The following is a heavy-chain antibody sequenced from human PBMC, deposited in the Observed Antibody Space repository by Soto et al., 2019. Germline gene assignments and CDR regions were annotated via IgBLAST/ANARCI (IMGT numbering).Heavy chain of an antibody. CDR1: GFTFSSYS. CDR3: ARAGLRIAARHFDY. J-gene: IGHJ4*02. CDR2: ISSSSSYI. V-gene: IGHV3-21*01. D-gene: IGHD6-6*01. Sequence: PGGSLRLSCAASGFTFSSYSMNWVRHAPGKGLEWVSSISSSSSYIYYADSVKGRFTISRDNAKNSLYLQMNSLRAEDTAVYYCARAGLRIAARHFDYWGQGTLVTVS.